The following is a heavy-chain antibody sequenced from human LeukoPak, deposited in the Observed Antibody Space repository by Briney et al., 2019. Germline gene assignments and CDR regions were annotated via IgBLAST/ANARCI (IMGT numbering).Heavy chain of an antibody. Sequence: ETLSLTCTVSRGSRGTYHWSWIRHSPGKGREWIGYIYVTGTRYNPYLQSRVTISVDRSRNQFFLKMSSGTAAATAVYYCARNIGGGIEDMDVWGKGTKVIVSS. CDR3: ARNIGGGIEDMDV. V-gene: IGHV4-4*09. CDR2: IYVTGT. CDR1: RGSRGTYH. D-gene: IGHD3-16*02. J-gene: IGHJ6*03.